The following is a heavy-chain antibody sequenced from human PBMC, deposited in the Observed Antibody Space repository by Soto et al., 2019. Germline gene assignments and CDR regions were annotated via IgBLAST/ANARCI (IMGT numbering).Heavy chain of an antibody. J-gene: IGHJ3*02. CDR2: IYYSGST. V-gene: IGHV4-59*08. D-gene: IGHD4-17*01. CDR3: ARRYGGAFDI. Sequence: QVQLQESGPGLVKPSETLSLTCTVSGGSIRSYYWSWIRQPPGKGLEWIGYIYYSGSTNYNPSLKRRVHISVDTSKNHFSLKLSSVTAADTAVYYCARRYGGAFDIWGQGTMVTVSS. CDR1: GGSIRSYY.